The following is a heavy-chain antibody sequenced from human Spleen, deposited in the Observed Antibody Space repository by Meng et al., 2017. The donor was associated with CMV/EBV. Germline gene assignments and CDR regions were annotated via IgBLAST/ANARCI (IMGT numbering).Heavy chain of an antibody. D-gene: IGHD2-15*01. J-gene: IGHJ2*01. CDR3: AKDGRNCSGGNCYIWYFDL. V-gene: IGHV3-74*01. CDR2: INSDGSNR. Sequence: GGSLRLSCSASGFTFSSYWMHWVRQAPGRGLVRVSRINSDGSNRNYADSVKGRFTISRDNAKNTLYLQMNSLRADDTAVYYCAKDGRNCSGGNCYIWYFDLWGRGTLVTVSS. CDR1: GFTFSSYW.